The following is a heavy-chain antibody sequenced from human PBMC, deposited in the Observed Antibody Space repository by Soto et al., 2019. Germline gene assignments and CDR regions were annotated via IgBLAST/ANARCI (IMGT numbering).Heavy chain of an antibody. CDR2: IIPIFGTA. Sequence: GASVKVSCKASGGTFSSYAISWVRQAPGQGLEWMGGIIPIFGTANYAQKLQGRVTITADESTSTAYMELSSLRSEDTAVYYCARGTVPRRDYYYYYGMDVWGQGTTVTVSS. CDR1: GGTFSSYA. CDR3: ARGTVPRRDYYYYYGMDV. V-gene: IGHV1-69*13. J-gene: IGHJ6*02. D-gene: IGHD2-2*01.